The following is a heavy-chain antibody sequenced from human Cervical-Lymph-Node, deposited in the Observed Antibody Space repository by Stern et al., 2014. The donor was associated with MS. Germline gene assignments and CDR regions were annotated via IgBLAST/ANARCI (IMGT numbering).Heavy chain of an antibody. CDR3: ARPKPSSGYFLLGFDY. J-gene: IGHJ4*02. V-gene: IGHV5-51*01. CDR2: IYPVDSDT. Sequence: VQLVQSGAEVKKPGESLRISCKASGYRFTSHWIGWVRQMPGKGLEGLGIIYPVDSDTRYSPSFQGQVTISADSSSNTVYLQWNSLKAADTAMYFCARPKPSSGYFLLGFDYWGQGTPVTVSS. D-gene: IGHD6-19*01. CDR1: GYRFTSHW.